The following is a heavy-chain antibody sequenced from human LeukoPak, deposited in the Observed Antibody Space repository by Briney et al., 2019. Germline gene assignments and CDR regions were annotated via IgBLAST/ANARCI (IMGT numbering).Heavy chain of an antibody. J-gene: IGHJ4*02. Sequence: SETLSLTCTVSGYSISSGYYWGWIRQPPGKGLERIGSIYHSGSTYYNPSLKGRVTISVDTSKNQFSLKLSSVTAADTAVYYCARDSSYGSGSYSDYWGQGTLVTVSS. CDR3: ARDSSYGSGSYSDY. D-gene: IGHD3-10*01. V-gene: IGHV4-38-2*02. CDR2: IYHSGST. CDR1: GYSISSGYY.